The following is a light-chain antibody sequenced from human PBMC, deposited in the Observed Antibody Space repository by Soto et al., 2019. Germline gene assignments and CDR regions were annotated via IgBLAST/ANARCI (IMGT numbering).Light chain of an antibody. V-gene: IGKV3-15*01. CDR2: GAS. J-gene: IGKJ2*01. CDR1: QSVSSN. Sequence: EIVMTQSPATLSVSPGERATLSCRASQSVSSNLAWYQQKPGQAPRILIYGASTRATGIPARFSGSGSGTEFTLTISSLLSEDFAVYYCQQYNNWPMYTFGQGTKLEIK. CDR3: QQYNNWPMYT.